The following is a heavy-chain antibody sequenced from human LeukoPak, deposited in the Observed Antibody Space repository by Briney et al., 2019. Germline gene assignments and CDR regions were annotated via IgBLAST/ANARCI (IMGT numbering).Heavy chain of an antibody. CDR2: IWYDGSNK. D-gene: IGHD4-17*01. Sequence: GGSLRLSCAASGFTFSNFAMHWVRQAPGKGLEWVAVIWYDGSNKYYAGSVKGRFTISRDNSKNTLYLQMNSLTAEDTAVYYCARGVTTVDYWGQGTLVTVSP. CDR1: GFTFSNFA. J-gene: IGHJ4*02. CDR3: ARGVTTVDY. V-gene: IGHV3-33*01.